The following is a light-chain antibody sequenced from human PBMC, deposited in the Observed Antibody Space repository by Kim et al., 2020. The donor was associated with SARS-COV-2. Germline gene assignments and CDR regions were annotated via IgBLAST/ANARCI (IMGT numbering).Light chain of an antibody. V-gene: IGLV2-14*01. CDR3: SSYTSSHTWV. CDR1: SSDVGGYKY. J-gene: IGLJ3*02. Sequence: QSALTQPASVSGSPGQSITISCTGSSSDVGGYKYVSWYQQHPGEAPKLMIYDVSERPSGVSNRFSGSKSGNTASLTISGLQAEDEADYYCSSYTSSHTWVFGGGTQLTVL. CDR2: DVS.